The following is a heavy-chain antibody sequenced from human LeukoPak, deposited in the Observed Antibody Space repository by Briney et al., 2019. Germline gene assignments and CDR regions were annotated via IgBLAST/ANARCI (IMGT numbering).Heavy chain of an antibody. Sequence: ASVKVSCKASGYTFTSYYIHWVRQAPGQGLEWMGIINPSGGSTTYTQKFQGRVTMTRDTSTSTVYMELSSLRSEDTAVYYCARGEFLEWLLDYWGQGTLVTVSS. CDR3: ARGEFLEWLLDY. CDR1: GYTFTSYY. CDR2: INPSGGST. D-gene: IGHD3-3*01. V-gene: IGHV1-46*01. J-gene: IGHJ4*02.